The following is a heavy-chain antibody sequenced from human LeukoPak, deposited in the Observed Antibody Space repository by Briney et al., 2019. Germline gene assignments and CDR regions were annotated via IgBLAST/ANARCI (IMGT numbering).Heavy chain of an antibody. D-gene: IGHD3-22*01. J-gene: IGHJ4*02. Sequence: GGSLRLSCAAAGFTFSSYGMHWVRQAPGKGLEWVAVISYDGSNKYDADSVKGRFTISRDDSKNTLYLQMNSLRAGDTAVYYCAKGPWYYDSSVNFDYWGQGTLVTVSS. CDR1: GFTFSSYG. CDR3: AKGPWYYDSSVNFDY. V-gene: IGHV3-30-3*01. CDR2: ISYDGSNK.